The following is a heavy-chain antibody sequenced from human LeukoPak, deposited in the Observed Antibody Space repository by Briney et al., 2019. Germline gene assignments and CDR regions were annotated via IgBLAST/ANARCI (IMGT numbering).Heavy chain of an antibody. J-gene: IGHJ5*02. Sequence: ASVKVSCKASGYAFIGYYLHWVRQAPGQGLEWMGWINPNSGGTNYAQKFQGRVTMTRDTSVNTAYMELSSLRSDDTAVYYCARGLSEQLRNWFDPWGQGTLVTVSS. V-gene: IGHV1-2*02. D-gene: IGHD6-13*01. CDR3: ARGLSEQLRNWFDP. CDR1: GYAFIGYY. CDR2: INPNSGGT.